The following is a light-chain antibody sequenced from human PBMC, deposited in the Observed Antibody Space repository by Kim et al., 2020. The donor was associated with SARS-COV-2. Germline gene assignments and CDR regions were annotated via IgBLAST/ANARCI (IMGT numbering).Light chain of an antibody. V-gene: IGLV3-19*01. Sequence: ALGQTVRITCQGDSLRSNYTSRYQRKPGQAPVLVIYGKNTRPSGIPDRFSGSSSGNTASLTITGAQAEDEADYYCNSRDSSGNHQVFGGGTQLTVL. CDR3: NSRDSSGNHQV. CDR1: SLRSNY. J-gene: IGLJ3*02. CDR2: GKN.